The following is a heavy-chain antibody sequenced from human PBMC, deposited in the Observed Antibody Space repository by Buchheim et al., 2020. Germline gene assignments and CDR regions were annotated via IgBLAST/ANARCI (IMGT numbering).Heavy chain of an antibody. Sequence: QVQLQESGPGLVKPSETLSLTCTVSGGSISSYYWSWIRQSPGKGLEWIGYIHDSGSTNYNPSLKSRLTISAAPSKNQFSLKVKSVTAADTAVYYCARDRGGTAYCGGDCYSEGYFDYWGQGTL. D-gene: IGHD2-21*02. J-gene: IGHJ4*02. CDR1: GGSISSYY. CDR3: ARDRGGTAYCGGDCYSEGYFDY. V-gene: IGHV4-59*01. CDR2: IHDSGST.